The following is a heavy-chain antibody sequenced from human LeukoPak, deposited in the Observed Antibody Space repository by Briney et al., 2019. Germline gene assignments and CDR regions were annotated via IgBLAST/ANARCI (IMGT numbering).Heavy chain of an antibody. J-gene: IGHJ6*03. Sequence: PGGSLRLSCPASGFTFSSYSMNWVRQAPGKGLEWVSSISSSSSYIYYADSLKRRFTISRDNAKNSLYLQMNSLRAEDTAVYYCARAHYVLRFLEWLSPKNYYYYMDVWGKGTTVTVSS. V-gene: IGHV3-21*01. D-gene: IGHD3-3*01. CDR2: ISSSSSYI. CDR1: GFTFSSYS. CDR3: ARAHYVLRFLEWLSPKNYYYYMDV.